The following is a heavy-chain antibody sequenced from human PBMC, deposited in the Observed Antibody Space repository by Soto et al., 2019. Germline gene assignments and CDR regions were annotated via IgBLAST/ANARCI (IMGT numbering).Heavy chain of an antibody. J-gene: IGHJ6*02. CDR3: ARDVAYPYCRGGSCHYYGMDV. CDR2: ITRSGSTK. V-gene: IGHV3-48*03. CDR1: GFTFSTYE. Sequence: EVQLVESGGGLVQPGGSLRLSCAASGFTFSTYEMNWVRQAPGKGLEWVSYITRSGSTKYYADSVQGRFTISRDNAKNSLYLQMNSLRVEDTAVYYCARDVAYPYCRGGSCHYYGMDVWGQGTTVAVSS. D-gene: IGHD2-15*01.